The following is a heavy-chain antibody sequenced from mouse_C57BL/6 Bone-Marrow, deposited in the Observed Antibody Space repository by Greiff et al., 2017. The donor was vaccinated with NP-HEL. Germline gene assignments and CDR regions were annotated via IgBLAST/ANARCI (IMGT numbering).Heavy chain of an antibody. J-gene: IGHJ3*01. V-gene: IGHV1-61*01. CDR1: GYTFPSYW. CDR3: ARTDYDYDGAWFAY. CDR2: IYPSDSET. Sequence: QVQLQQPGAELVRPGSSVKLSCKASGYTFPSYWMDWVKQRPGQGLEWIGNIYPSDSETHYNQKFKDKATLTVDKSSSTAYMQLSSRTSEDSAVYYCARTDYDYDGAWFAYWGQGTLVTVSA. D-gene: IGHD2-4*01.